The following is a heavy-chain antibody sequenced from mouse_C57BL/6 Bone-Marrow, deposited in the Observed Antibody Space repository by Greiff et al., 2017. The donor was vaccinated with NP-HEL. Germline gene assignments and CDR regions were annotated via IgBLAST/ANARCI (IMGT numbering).Heavy chain of an antibody. V-gene: IGHV1-81*01. D-gene: IGHD2-14*01. Sequence: VQLVESGAELARPGASVKLSCKASGYTFTSYGISWVKQRTGQGLEWIGEIYPRSGNTYYNEKFKGKATLTADKSSSTAYMELRSLTSEDSAVYFCARPVRWYFDVWGTGTTVTVSS. CDR3: ARPVRWYFDV. CDR2: IYPRSGNT. CDR1: GYTFTSYG. J-gene: IGHJ1*03.